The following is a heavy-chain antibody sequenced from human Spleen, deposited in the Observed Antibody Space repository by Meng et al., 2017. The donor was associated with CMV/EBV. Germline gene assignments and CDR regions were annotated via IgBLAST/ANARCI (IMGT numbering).Heavy chain of an antibody. CDR1: TFTGYY. CDR2: ISAYNGNT. CDR3: ASILGDYYDSSGLGAFDI. Sequence: TFTGYYMHWVRPAPGQGLEWMGWISAYNGNTNYAQTLQGRVTMTTDTSTSTAYMELRSLRSDDTAVYYCASILGDYYDSSGLGAFDIWGQGTMVTVSS. V-gene: IGHV1-18*04. D-gene: IGHD3-22*01. J-gene: IGHJ3*02.